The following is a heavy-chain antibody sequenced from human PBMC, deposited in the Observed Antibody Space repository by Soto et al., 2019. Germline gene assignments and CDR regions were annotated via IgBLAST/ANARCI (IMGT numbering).Heavy chain of an antibody. CDR1: GGTFSSYA. CDR2: IIPFFLTP. J-gene: IGHJ2*01. D-gene: IGHD4-17*01. V-gene: IGHV1-69*01. Sequence: QVQLVQSGAEVKKPGSSVKVSCKASGGTFSSYAISWVRQAPGQGLEWMGGIIPFFLTPNYAQTFQGRVTITADESTSTAHMELSSLRSEDTAVYYCAGDYGGNSFEGAQPSSWYFDFWGRGTLVTVSS. CDR3: AGDYGGNSFEGAQPSSWYFDF.